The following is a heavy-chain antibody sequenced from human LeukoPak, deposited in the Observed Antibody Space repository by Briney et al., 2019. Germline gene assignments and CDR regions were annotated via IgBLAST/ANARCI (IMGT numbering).Heavy chain of an antibody. CDR1: GYSFATYW. Sequence: GESLKISCKGSGYSFATYWIGWVRHMPGKGLELMQITYTGDSDIRYSPCFEGQVTISADKSISTAYQQRSSLKASDTAMYFCARPHTGYGYTAAYYFDYWGPGTLVTVSS. D-gene: IGHD5-24*01. V-gene: IGHV5-51*01. CDR3: ARPHTGYGYTAAYYFDY. J-gene: IGHJ4*02. CDR2: TYTGDSDI.